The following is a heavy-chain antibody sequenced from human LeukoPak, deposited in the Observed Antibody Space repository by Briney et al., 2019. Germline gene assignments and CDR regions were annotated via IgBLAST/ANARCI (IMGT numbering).Heavy chain of an antibody. Sequence: GGSLRLSCAASGFTFSNYAMSWVRQAPGKGLEWISIISGSGGNTYYADSVKGRFTISGDISKNTLYLQMNSLRAEDTAVYYCARLIPSETTTYYSVFQYWGQGALVTVSS. CDR3: ARLIPSETTTYYSVFQY. J-gene: IGHJ4*02. CDR2: ISGSGGNT. CDR1: GFTFSNYA. D-gene: IGHD3-10*02. V-gene: IGHV3-23*01.